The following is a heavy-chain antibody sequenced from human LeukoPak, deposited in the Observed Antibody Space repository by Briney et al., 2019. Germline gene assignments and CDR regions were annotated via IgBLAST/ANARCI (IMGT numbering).Heavy chain of an antibody. J-gene: IGHJ4*02. V-gene: IGHV3-23*01. CDR3: AKAGDTGYSTPYSFDY. CDR1: GFTFSSYA. D-gene: IGHD5-12*01. Sequence: GGSLRLSCAASGFTFSSYAMSWVRQAPGKGLEWVSCISGSGGSIYYADSLKGRFSISRENSKNTLHLQMNSLRAEDTAVYYCAKAGDTGYSTPYSFDYWGQGTLVTVSS. CDR2: ISGSGGSI.